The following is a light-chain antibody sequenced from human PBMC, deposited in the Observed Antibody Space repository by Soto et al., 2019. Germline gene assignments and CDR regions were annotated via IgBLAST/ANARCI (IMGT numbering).Light chain of an antibody. J-gene: IGKJ2*01. CDR1: QSVNKH. V-gene: IGKV1-39*01. CDR3: HQSFRTPHT. CDR2: AAS. Sequence: DIQMTQSPSSLSASVGDRITITCRASQSVNKHLNWYQQKPGKAPKVLIYAASSLQSGVPSRFGGSGSGTDFTLTISSLQPEDSATYYCHQSFRTPHTFGQGTKLQIK.